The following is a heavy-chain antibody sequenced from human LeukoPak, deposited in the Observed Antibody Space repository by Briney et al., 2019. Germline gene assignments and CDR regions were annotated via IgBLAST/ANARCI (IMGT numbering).Heavy chain of an antibody. J-gene: IGHJ4*02. CDR2: IYSSGST. D-gene: IGHD4-17*01. CDR1: GGSINTYC. Sequence: SETLSLTCTVSGGSINTYCWGWIRQPSGKGLEWIGNIYSSGSTNYNPSLKSRVTISVETSKNQFSLKLTSVTAADTAIYYCARAGGAPHGDYEFDFWGQGILVTVSS. V-gene: IGHV4-59*08. CDR3: ARAGGAPHGDYEFDF.